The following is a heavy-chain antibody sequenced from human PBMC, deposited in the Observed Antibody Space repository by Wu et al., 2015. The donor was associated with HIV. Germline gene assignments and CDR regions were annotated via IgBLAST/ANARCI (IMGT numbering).Heavy chain of an antibody. J-gene: IGHJ6*02. V-gene: IGHV1-69*05. CDR1: GYAFTNYG. CDR3: AIIPTQWPPSLYSMGV. D-gene: IGHD6-19*01. CDR2: INPLFGTT. Sequence: QVQLVQSGGEVKKPGASVKVSCKASGYAFTNYGLSWVRQAPGQGLEWMGGINPLFGTTNTHTNFRTESHFTTDESKTTAYMELNSLRSDDSAVYYCAIIPTQWPPSLYSMGVVGRRDRRSPSP.